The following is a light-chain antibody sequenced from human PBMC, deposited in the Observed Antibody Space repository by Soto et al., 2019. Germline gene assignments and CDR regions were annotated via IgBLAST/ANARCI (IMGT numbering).Light chain of an antibody. CDR2: DVS. CDR3: QQFKSGTWT. J-gene: IGKJ5*01. V-gene: IGKV1-5*01. CDR1: QNIERW. Sequence: DIQMTKSPSTLCASVGDRVTITCRASQNIERWLAWYQQKPGKAPKLLLYDVSSLESGVPSRFSGSGSATEFILTINGLQPDDFATYFCQQFKSGTWTFGQGTRLEIK.